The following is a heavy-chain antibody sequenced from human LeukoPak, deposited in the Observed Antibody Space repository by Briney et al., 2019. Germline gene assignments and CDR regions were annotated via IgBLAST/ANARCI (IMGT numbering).Heavy chain of an antibody. D-gene: IGHD5-18*01. CDR2: ISYDGSNK. CDR1: GFTFSSYA. CDR3: AKEIIPPWIRLWSPLDY. Sequence: GGSLRLSCAASGFTFSSYAMSWVRQAPGKGLEWVAVISYDGSNKYYADSVKGRFTISRDNSKNTLYLQMNSLRAEDTAVYYCAKEIIPPWIRLWSPLDYWGQGTLVTVSS. J-gene: IGHJ4*02. V-gene: IGHV3-30-3*01.